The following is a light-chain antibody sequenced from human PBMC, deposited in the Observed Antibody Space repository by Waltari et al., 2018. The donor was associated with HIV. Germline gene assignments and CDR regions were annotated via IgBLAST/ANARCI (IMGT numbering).Light chain of an antibody. CDR2: EVT. CDR1: SSDVGSFNL. V-gene: IGLV2-23*02. Sequence: QSALTHPASVSGTPGQSITTSRTGTSSDVGSFNLFSWYQHQPGNAPILIIYEVTQRPPGVSNRFSGSKSGSTASLTISGLQADDEADYHCCSYASSSTLVFGGGTKVTVL. CDR3: CSYASSSTLV. J-gene: IGLJ3*02.